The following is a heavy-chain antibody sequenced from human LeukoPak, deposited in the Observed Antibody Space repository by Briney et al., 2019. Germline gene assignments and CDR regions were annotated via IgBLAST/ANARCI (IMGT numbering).Heavy chain of an antibody. J-gene: IGHJ4*02. CDR2: ISWNSGSI. CDR1: GFTFDDYA. D-gene: IGHD6-13*01. Sequence: PGGSLRLSCAASGFTFDDYAMHWVRQAPGKGLEWVSGISWNSGSIGYADSVKGRFTISRDNAKNCLYLQMNSLRAEDTALYYCAKDIGVAAAGTGYYFEYWGQGTLVTVSS. CDR3: AKDIGVAAAGTGYYFEY. V-gene: IGHV3-9*01.